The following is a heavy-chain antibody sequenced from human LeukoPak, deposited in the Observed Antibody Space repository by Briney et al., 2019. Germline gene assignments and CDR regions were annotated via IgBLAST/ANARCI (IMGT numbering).Heavy chain of an antibody. CDR3: ARVTGGGNVAYWYFDL. Sequence: SETLSLTCGVDGGSFSASYGSRIRQSPGKGLEWIGEIHHAGDTTYNPSLKSRVTISLDIYKAQFSLNLKSVTAADTAVYYSARVTGGGNVAYWYFDLWGRGTLVTVSS. D-gene: IGHD4-23*01. J-gene: IGHJ2*01. CDR2: IHHAGDT. CDR1: GGSFSASY. V-gene: IGHV4-34*01.